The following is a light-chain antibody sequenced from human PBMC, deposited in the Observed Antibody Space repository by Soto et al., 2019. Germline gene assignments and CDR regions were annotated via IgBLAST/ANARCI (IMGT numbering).Light chain of an antibody. CDR1: QAISGC. Sequence: DIQMTQSPSSVSASVGDRVTITCRASQAISGCLAWYQHKPGKAPKFLIYATSTLQSGVPSRYSGGGSGTDFTLTISTLQPEDFASYYCQQANSLPLTFGGGTKVDIK. CDR2: ATS. CDR3: QQANSLPLT. V-gene: IGKV1-12*01. J-gene: IGKJ4*01.